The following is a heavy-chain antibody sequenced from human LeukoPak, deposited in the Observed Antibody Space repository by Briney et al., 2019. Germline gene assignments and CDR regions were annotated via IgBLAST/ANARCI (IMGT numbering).Heavy chain of an antibody. V-gene: IGHV4-31*03. CDR3: ARDVAAAGYGLFDY. CDR1: GGSISSGGYY. D-gene: IGHD6-13*01. Sequence: SETLSLTCTVSGGSISSGGYYWSWIRQHPGKGLEWIGYIYYSGSTYYNPSLKSRVTISVDTSKNQFSLKLSSVTAADTAVYYCARDVAAAGYGLFDYWGQGTLVTVSS. J-gene: IGHJ4*02. CDR2: IYYSGST.